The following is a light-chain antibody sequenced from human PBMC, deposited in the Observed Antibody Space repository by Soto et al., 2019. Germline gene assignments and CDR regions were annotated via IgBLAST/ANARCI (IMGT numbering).Light chain of an antibody. Sequence: QTVVTQPPSASGTPGQRVTISCSGSSSNIGRNTVNWYQQLPGTAPKLLIYSSNQRPSGVPDRFSGSKSGTTASLAISGLKSEDEADYYCAAWDDSLNGHVVFGGGTKLTVL. CDR3: AAWDDSLNGHVV. CDR1: SSNIGRNT. V-gene: IGLV1-44*01. J-gene: IGLJ2*01. CDR2: SSN.